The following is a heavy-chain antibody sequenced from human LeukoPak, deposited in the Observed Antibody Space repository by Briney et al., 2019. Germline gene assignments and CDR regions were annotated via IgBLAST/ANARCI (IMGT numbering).Heavy chain of an antibody. Sequence: SETLSLTCTVSGVSISSYYWNWIRQPPGKGLEWIGSIYYSGTTNYNPSLKSQVTISLDTSKTQFSLKLSSVTAVDTAVYYCARGEGSSMVRGVIFWFDPWGQGSLVTVSS. CDR1: GVSISSYY. J-gene: IGHJ5*02. D-gene: IGHD3-10*01. V-gene: IGHV4-59*01. CDR2: IYYSGTT. CDR3: ARGEGSSMVRGVIFWFDP.